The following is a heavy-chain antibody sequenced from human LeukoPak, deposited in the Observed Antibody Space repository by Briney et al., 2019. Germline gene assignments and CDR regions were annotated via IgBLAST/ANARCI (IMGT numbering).Heavy chain of an antibody. Sequence: PGGSLRLSCAAPGFTFSSYAMSWVRQAPGKGLEWVSAISGSGGSTFYADSVKGRLTISRDNSKNTLYLQMNSLRAEDTAVYYCAKDEGATVWFGSPGNWFDPWGQGTLVTVSS. CDR1: GFTFSSYA. CDR2: ISGSGGST. CDR3: AKDEGATVWFGSPGNWFDP. V-gene: IGHV3-23*01. J-gene: IGHJ5*02. D-gene: IGHD3-10*01.